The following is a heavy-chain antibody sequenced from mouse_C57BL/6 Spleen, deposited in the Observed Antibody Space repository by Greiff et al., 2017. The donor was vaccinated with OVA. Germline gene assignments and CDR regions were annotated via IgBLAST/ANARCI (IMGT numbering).Heavy chain of an antibody. CDR1: GYSITSGYD. D-gene: IGHD1-1*01. Sequence: EVKLQESGPGMVKPSQSLSLTCTVTGYSITSGYDWHWIRHFPGNKLEWMGYISYSGSTNYNPSLKSRISITHDTSKNHFFLKLNSVTTEDTATYYCARGYRYYAMDYWGQGTSVTVSS. V-gene: IGHV3-1*01. J-gene: IGHJ4*01. CDR2: ISYSGST. CDR3: ARGYRYYAMDY.